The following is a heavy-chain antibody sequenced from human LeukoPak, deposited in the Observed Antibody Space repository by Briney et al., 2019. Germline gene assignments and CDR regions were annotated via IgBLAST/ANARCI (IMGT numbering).Heavy chain of an antibody. Sequence: GESLKISCKGSGYSFTSYWIGWVRQMPGKGPEWMGIIYPGDSDTRYSPSFQGQVTISADKSISTAYLQWSSLKASDTAMYYCARQIDIVTTIDYYYYGMDVWGQGTTVTVSS. CDR1: GYSFTSYW. V-gene: IGHV5-51*01. CDR3: ARQIDIVTTIDYYYYGMDV. D-gene: IGHD5-12*01. CDR2: IYPGDSDT. J-gene: IGHJ6*02.